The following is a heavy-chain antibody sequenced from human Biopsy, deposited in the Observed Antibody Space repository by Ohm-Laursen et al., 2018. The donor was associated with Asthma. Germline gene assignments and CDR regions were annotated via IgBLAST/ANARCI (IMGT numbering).Heavy chain of an antibody. V-gene: IGHV3-30*18. J-gene: IGHJ4*02. CDR3: AKEVFPGWELRRGPDS. Sequence: SLRLSCTASGFSFSNYGMHWVRQAPGKGLDWVAVISFDGTNRNYTDSVKGRFTISRDNPRNTLHLEMNSLRAEDTAVYFCAKEVFPGWELRRGPDSWGQGTLVTVSS. CDR1: GFSFSNYG. D-gene: IGHD1-26*01. CDR2: ISFDGTNR.